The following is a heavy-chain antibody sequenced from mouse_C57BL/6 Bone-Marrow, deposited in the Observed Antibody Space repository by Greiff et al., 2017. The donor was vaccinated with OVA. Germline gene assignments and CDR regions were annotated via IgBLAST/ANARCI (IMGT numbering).Heavy chain of an antibody. J-gene: IGHJ4*01. Sequence: VQLKESVAELVRPGASVKLSCTASGFNIQNTYMHWVKQRPEQGLEWIGRIDPANGNTKYAPKFQGKATITADTSSNTAYLQLSSLTSEDTAIYYCARSILRFYAMDYWGQGTSVTVSS. CDR1: GFNIQNTY. CDR2: IDPANGNT. CDR3: ARSILRFYAMDY. V-gene: IGHV14-3*01. D-gene: IGHD1-1*01.